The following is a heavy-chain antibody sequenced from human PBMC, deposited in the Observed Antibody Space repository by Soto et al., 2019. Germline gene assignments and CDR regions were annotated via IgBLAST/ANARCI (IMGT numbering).Heavy chain of an antibody. D-gene: IGHD5-12*01. CDR2: VAQNGYI. J-gene: IGHJ4*02. CDR1: NGSISRSNW. Sequence: QVQLQESGPGLVKPSGTLSLTCTVSNGSISRSNWWSWVRQSPGKGLEWIGEVAQNGYIGSIPSLKSRLTILLDKPTNRFSLRLTSVTAADTAVYYCARNRLDGYDFDSWGQGILVTVSS. V-gene: IGHV4-4*02. CDR3: ARNRLDGYDFDS.